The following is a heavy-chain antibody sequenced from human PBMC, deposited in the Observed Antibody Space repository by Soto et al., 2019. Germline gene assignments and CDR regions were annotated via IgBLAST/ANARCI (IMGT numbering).Heavy chain of an antibody. J-gene: IGHJ4*02. D-gene: IGHD6-13*01. Sequence: PEETLSLTCTVSGGAISTSSYYWGWIRQAPGKGLEWIGTISYSGTTYYHPSLRGRVTISVDTSKNQLSLKLISLTAADTAVYYCARQPRVSSIWYPLNDWGQGTLVTVSS. CDR2: ISYSGTT. V-gene: IGHV4-39*01. CDR3: ARQPRVSSIWYPLND. CDR1: GGAISTSSYY.